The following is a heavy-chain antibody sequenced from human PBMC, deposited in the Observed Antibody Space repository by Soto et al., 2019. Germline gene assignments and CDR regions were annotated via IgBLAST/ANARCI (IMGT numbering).Heavy chain of an antibody. J-gene: IGHJ4*02. D-gene: IGHD6-19*01. CDR2: IKQDGSDR. Sequence: EVQLVESGGGLVQPGGSLRLSCAASGFSLSDYWMNWVRQAPGKGLEWVAIIKQDGSDRYYVDSVKGRFTISRDNAKNSLYLQMSSLRVEDTALYYCAHGRGWLHDYWGQGTLVTVSS. CDR3: AHGRGWLHDY. V-gene: IGHV3-7*01. CDR1: GFSLSDYW.